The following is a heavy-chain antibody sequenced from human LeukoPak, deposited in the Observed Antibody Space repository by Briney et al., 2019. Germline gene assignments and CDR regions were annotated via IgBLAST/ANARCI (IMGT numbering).Heavy chain of an antibody. J-gene: IGHJ4*02. CDR2: IYTSGST. CDR1: GGSISSGSYY. CDR3: ARESPLYDSSGYYAY. Sequence: SQTLSLTCTVSGGSISSGSYYWSWIRQPAGKGLEWIGRIYTSGSTNHNPSLQSRVTISVDTSKNQFSLTLSTVTAADTAVYYCARESPLYDSSGYYAYWGQGTLVTVSS. V-gene: IGHV4-61*02. D-gene: IGHD3-22*01.